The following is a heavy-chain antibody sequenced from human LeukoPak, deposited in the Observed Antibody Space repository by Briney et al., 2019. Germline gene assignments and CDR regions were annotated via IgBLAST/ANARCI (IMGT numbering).Heavy chain of an antibody. CDR1: GFTFSSYW. D-gene: IGHD2-2*01. V-gene: IGHV3-7*01. J-gene: IGHJ6*02. Sequence: PGGSLRLSCAASGFTFSSYWMSWVRQAPGKGLEWVANIKQDGSEKYYVDSVKGRFTISRDNAKNSLYLQMNSLRAEGTAVYYCARAGSYCSSTSCLDYYYSMDVWGQGTTVTVSS. CDR2: IKQDGSEK. CDR3: ARAGSYCSSTSCLDYYYSMDV.